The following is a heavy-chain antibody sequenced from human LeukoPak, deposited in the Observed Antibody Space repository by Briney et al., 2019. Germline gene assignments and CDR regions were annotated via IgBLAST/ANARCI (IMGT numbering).Heavy chain of an antibody. J-gene: IGHJ5*02. V-gene: IGHV3-30-3*01. CDR2: ISYDGTNK. Sequence: PGGSLRLSCAASGFTFSSYAMHWVRQAPVKGLEWVALISYDGTNKNYADSVKGRFTTSRDNSRNMLYLQMNSLRAEDTAVYYCALLWFGVWNNWLDPWGQGTLVTVSS. CDR1: GFTFSSYA. D-gene: IGHD3-10*01. CDR3: ALLWFGVWNNWLDP.